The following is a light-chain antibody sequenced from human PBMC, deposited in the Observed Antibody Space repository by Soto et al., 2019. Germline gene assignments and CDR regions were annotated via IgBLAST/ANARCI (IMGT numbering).Light chain of an antibody. J-gene: IGLJ2*01. V-gene: IGLV1-44*01. Sequence: QSVLTQPPSASGTPGQRVTISCSGSSSNIGSNTVNWYQQLPGTAPTLLIYSNNQRPSGVPDRFSGSKSGNTASLTISGLQADDEADYYCCSYAGTYTEVFGGGTQLTVL. CDR2: SNN. CDR3: CSYAGTYTEV. CDR1: SSNIGSNT.